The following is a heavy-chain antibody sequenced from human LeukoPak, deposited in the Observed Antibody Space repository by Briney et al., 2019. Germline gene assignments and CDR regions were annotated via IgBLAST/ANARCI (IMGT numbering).Heavy chain of an antibody. CDR3: ASSPPSGYSSALGYYYMDV. CDR2: ISSSGSTI. Sequence: PGGSLRLSCAASGFTFSDYYMSWLRQAPGKGLEWVSYISSSGSTIYYADSVKGRFTISRDNAKNSLYLQMNSLRAEDTAVYYCASSPPSGYSSALGYYYMDVWGKGTTVTVSS. V-gene: IGHV3-11*01. CDR1: GFTFSDYY. J-gene: IGHJ6*03. D-gene: IGHD6-19*01.